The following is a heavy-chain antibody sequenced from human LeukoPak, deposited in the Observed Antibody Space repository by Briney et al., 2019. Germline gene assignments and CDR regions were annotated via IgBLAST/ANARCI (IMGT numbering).Heavy chain of an antibody. D-gene: IGHD3-9*01. CDR3: ARGRYDIYVGNYYMDV. CDR1: GYTFTSYY. CDR2: INPNSGNT. J-gene: IGHJ6*03. Sequence: ASVNVSCKASGYTFTSYYMHWVRQATGQGREWMGWINPNSGNTGYAQKFQGRVTITRNTSISTAYRELSSLRSEDTAVYYCARGRYDIYVGNYYMDVWGKGTTVTVSS. V-gene: IGHV1-8*03.